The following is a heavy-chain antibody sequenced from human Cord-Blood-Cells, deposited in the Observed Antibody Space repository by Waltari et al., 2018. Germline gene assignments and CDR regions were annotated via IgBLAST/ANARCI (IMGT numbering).Heavy chain of an antibody. Sequence: QVQLVQSGAEVKKPGASVKVSCKASGYTFTGYYMHWVRQAPGQGLEWMGWINPNRGGTNYAQKFQGRVTMTRDTSISTAYMELSRLRSDDTAVYYCARGPYSSSCLDYWGHGTLVTVSS. J-gene: IGHJ4*01. CDR2: INPNRGGT. D-gene: IGHD6-13*01. V-gene: IGHV1-2*02. CDR1: GYTFTGYY. CDR3: ARGPYSSSCLDY.